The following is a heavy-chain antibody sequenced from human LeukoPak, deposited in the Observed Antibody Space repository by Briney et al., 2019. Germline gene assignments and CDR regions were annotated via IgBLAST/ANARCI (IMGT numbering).Heavy chain of an antibody. CDR2: INPNSGGT. J-gene: IGHJ4*02. CDR1: GYTFTGYY. D-gene: IGHD2-15*01. CDR3: ARPYCNGGSCHDYFDY. V-gene: IGHV1-2*02. Sequence: AASVKVSCKASGYTFTGYYMHWVRQAPGQGLEWMGWINPNSGGTNYAQKFQGRVTMTRDTSISTAYMELRRLSSDDTAIYYCARPYCNGGSCHDYFDYWGQGTLVSVSS.